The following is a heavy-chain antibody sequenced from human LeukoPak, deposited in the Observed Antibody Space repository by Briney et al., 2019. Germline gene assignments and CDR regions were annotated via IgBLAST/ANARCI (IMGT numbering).Heavy chain of an antibody. CDR2: IIPIFGTA. J-gene: IGHJ6*03. Sequence: ASVKVCCKASGGTFSSSAISWVRQAPGQGLGWMRGIIPIFGTANYAQTFQGRVTITTDESTSTAYIELSSLRSDDSAVYYCAGGGLWRGAQDYYYYMDVWGKGTTVTVSS. V-gene: IGHV1-69*05. D-gene: IGHD1-26*01. CDR1: GGTFSSSA. CDR3: AGGGLWRGAQDYYYYMDV.